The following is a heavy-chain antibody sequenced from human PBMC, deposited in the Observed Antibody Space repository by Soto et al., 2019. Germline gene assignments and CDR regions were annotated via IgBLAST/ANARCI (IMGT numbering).Heavy chain of an antibody. Sequence: QVQLQESGPGLVKPSETLSLTCTVSGGSMGNYYWFWIRQPAGKGLEWIGRVSSSGNTNDNPSLKSRATMSIDTSSNQFSLRLSSVTAADTAVYYCARADYDILTGSYAMDVWGQGTTVTVSS. D-gene: IGHD3-9*01. V-gene: IGHV4-4*07. CDR2: VSSSGNT. CDR3: ARADYDILTGSYAMDV. J-gene: IGHJ6*02. CDR1: GGSMGNYY.